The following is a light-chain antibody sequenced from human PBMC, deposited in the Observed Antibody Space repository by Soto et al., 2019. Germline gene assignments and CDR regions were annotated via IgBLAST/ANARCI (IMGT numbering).Light chain of an antibody. V-gene: IGLV2-14*01. CDR2: EVS. CDR1: SSDVGDCNC. Sequence: QSALTQPASVSGSPGQSITISCTGTSSDVGDCNCVSWYQQYPGKAPKLMIYEVSNRPSGVSNRFSGSKSGNTASLTISGLQAEDEADYYCSSYTSSSTWMFGGGTQLTVL. CDR3: SSYTSSSTWM. J-gene: IGLJ3*02.